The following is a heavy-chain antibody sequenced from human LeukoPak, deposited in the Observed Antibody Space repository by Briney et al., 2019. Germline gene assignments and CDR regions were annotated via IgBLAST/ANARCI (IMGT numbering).Heavy chain of an antibody. J-gene: IGHJ6*02. CDR2: MNPNSGNT. CDR3: ARGRGSSSFYYYYYGMDV. D-gene: IGHD6-13*01. Sequence: GASVKVSCKASGYTFTSYDINWVRQATGQGLEWMGWMNPNSGNTGYAQKFQGRVTMTRNTSISTAYMELSSLRSEDTAVYYCARGRGSSSFYYYYYGMDVWGQGTTVTVSS. CDR1: GYTFTSYD. V-gene: IGHV1-8*01.